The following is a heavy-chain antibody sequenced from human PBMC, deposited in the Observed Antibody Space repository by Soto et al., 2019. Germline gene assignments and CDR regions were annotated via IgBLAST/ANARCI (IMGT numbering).Heavy chain of an antibody. CDR2: INHSGST. J-gene: IGHJ4*02. CDR1: GGSFSGYY. CDR3: ARGRYSSSSGLFDY. Sequence: QVQLQQWGAGLLKPSETLSLTCAVYGGSFSGYYCSWIRQPPGKGLEWIGEINHSGSTNYNPSLKSRVTISVDTSKNQFSLKLSSVTAADTAVYYCARGRYSSSSGLFDYWGQGTLVTVSS. V-gene: IGHV4-34*01. D-gene: IGHD6-6*01.